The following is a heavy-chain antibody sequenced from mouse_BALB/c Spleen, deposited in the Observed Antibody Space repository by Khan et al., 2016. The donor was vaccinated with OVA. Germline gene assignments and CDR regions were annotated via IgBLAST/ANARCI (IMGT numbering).Heavy chain of an antibody. CDR1: GFSLSRYN. CDR3: ARAYYRYDGYYAMDY. J-gene: IGHJ4*01. Sequence: VQLQESGPGLVAPSQSLSISCSVSGFSLSRYNIHWVRQPPGKGLEWLGMIWGGGGTDYNSTLKSRLSIRKDNYKSQVLLKMNSLQTDDTAMYYCARAYYRYDGYYAMDYWGQGTSDTVSS. V-gene: IGHV2-6-4*01. CDR2: IWGGGGT. D-gene: IGHD2-14*01.